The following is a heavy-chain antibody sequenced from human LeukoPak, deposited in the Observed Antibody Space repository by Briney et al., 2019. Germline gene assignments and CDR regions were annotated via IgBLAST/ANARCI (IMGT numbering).Heavy chain of an antibody. V-gene: IGHV4-39*01. CDR2: VFSRGDT. Sequence: PSETLSLTCPVSGVSVNTRVYYWDWIRHSPGKGLEWIGDVFSRGDTYFNPSFRSRATMSIDTSVNQFSLTLPSVTAADTAIYYCARHPARSNWFDPWGQGILVTVSS. CDR1: GVSVNTRVYY. J-gene: IGHJ5*02. CDR3: ARHPARSNWFDP.